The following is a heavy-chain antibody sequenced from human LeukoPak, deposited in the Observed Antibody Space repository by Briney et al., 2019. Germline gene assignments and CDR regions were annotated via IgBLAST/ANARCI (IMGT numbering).Heavy chain of an antibody. J-gene: IGHJ4*02. D-gene: IGHD3-22*01. CDR1: GASVSGSPYY. Sequence: SETLSLTCTVSGASVSGSPYYWGWIRQPPGKGLEWIGSIYYSGSTYYNPSLKSRVTISVDTSKNQFSLKLSSVTAADTAVYYCARHIGSSGFLSDYWGQGTLVTVSS. V-gene: IGHV4-39*01. CDR2: IYYSGST. CDR3: ARHIGSSGFLSDY.